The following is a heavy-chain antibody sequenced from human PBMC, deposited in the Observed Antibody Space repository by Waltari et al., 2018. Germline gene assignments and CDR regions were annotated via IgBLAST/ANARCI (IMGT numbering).Heavy chain of an antibody. CDR3: ARQPHYYGSGSPLDY. V-gene: IGHV4-39*01. Sequence: QLQLQESGPGLVKPSETLSLTCTVSGGSISSSSYYWGWIRQPPGKGLAWIGSINYSGSTYYNPSLKSRVTISVDTSKNQFSLKLSSVTAADTAVYYCARQPHYYGSGSPLDYWGQGTLVTVSS. D-gene: IGHD3-10*01. J-gene: IGHJ4*02. CDR2: INYSGST. CDR1: GGSISSSSYY.